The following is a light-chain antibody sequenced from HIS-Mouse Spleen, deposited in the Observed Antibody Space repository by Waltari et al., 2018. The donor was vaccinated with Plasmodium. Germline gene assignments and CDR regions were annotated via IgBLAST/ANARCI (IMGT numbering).Light chain of an antibody. CDR2: EAS. Sequence: EIVLTQSPATLSLSPGERATLSCRASQSVSSYLAWYQQKPGQAPRLLIDEASNRATGIPARFSGSGAGTDVTLTISSLEPEDFAVYYCQQRSNWPPLTFGGGTKVEIK. CDR3: QQRSNWPPLT. V-gene: IGKV3-11*01. J-gene: IGKJ4*01. CDR1: QSVSSY.